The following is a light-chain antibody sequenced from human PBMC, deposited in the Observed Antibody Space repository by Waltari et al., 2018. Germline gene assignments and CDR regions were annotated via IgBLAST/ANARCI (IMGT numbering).Light chain of an antibody. CDR1: TSNIGAGYA. V-gene: IGLV1-40*01. J-gene: IGLJ2*01. CDR2: GTN. CDR3: QSYDTTLSVV. Sequence: QSVLTQPPSVSGAPGQRVSISCTGSTSNIGAGYAVHWYHQGPGKAPKLIIYGTNTRPLGVPDRFCGSQSGTSASLAIIGLQAEDEGDYYCQSYDTTLSVVFGGGTKLTVL.